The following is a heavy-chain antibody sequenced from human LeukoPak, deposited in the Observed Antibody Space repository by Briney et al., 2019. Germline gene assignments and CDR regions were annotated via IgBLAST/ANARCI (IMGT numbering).Heavy chain of an antibody. CDR2: INPNSGGT. Sequence: ASVKVSCKASGYTFTGYYMHWVRQAPGQGLEWMGWINPNSGGTNYAQKFQGRVTMTRDTSISTAYMELSRLRSDDTAVYYCARARYYYDSSGPLDYWGQGTLVTVSS. CDR1: GYTFTGYY. J-gene: IGHJ4*02. CDR3: ARARYYYDSSGPLDY. D-gene: IGHD3-22*01. V-gene: IGHV1-2*02.